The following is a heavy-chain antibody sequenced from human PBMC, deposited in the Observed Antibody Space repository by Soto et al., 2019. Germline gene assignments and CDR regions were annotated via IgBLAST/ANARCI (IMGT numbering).Heavy chain of an antibody. CDR1: GLTLRSYA. Sequence: EGQLLQSGGDLVQPGGSLRLSCAGSGLTLRSYAMTWIRQTPEKGLEWVSTISGRSGVPSYADSVNGRFTVSRDNSKNTLYLKMNSLRPDDTAIYYWGKGGPFTGGFDPWGQGTLVTVAS. D-gene: IGHD3-16*01. CDR3: GKGGPFTGGFDP. J-gene: IGHJ5*02. V-gene: IGHV3-23*01. CDR2: ISGRSGVP.